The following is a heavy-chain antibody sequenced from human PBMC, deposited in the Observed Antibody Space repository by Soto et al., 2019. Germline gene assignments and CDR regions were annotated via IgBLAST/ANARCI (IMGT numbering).Heavy chain of an antibody. Sequence: SETLSLTCTVSGGYISSYYWSWIRQPPGKGLEWIGYIYYSGSTNYNPSLKSRVTISVDTSKNQFSLKLSSVTAADTAVYYCARMGRFWSGYYSPYNCFDPWGQGTLVTVSS. D-gene: IGHD3-3*01. CDR1: GGYISSYY. CDR3: ARMGRFWSGYYSPYNCFDP. V-gene: IGHV4-59*01. CDR2: IYYSGST. J-gene: IGHJ5*02.